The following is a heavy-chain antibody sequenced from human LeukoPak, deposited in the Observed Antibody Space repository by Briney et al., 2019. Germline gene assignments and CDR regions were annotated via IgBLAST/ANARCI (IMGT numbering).Heavy chain of an antibody. V-gene: IGHV4-34*01. CDR1: GGSFSGYY. CDR3: ARGGSGYYSDY. CDR2: INHSGST. J-gene: IGHJ4*02. Sequence: SETLSLTCAVYGGSFSGYYWSWIRQPPGKGLEWIGEINHSGSTNYNPSLKSRVTISVDTSKNQFSLKLSSVTAADMAVYYCARGGSGYYSDYWGQGTLVTVSS. D-gene: IGHD3-22*01.